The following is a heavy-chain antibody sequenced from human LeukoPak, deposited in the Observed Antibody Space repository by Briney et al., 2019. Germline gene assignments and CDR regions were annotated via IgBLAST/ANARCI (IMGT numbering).Heavy chain of an antibody. D-gene: IGHD4-17*01. CDR3: ARADYGDYPIDC. V-gene: IGHV3-21*01. CDR1: GFTFSSYS. CDR2: ISSSSSYI. J-gene: IGHJ4*02. Sequence: PGGSLRLSCAASGFTFSSYSMTWVRQAPGKGLEWVSSISSSSSYIYYADSVKGRFTISRDNAKNSLYLQMNSLRAEDTAVYYCARADYGDYPIDCWGQGTLVTVSS.